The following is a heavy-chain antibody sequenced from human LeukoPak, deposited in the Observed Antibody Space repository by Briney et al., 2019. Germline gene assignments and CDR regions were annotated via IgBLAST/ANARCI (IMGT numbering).Heavy chain of an antibody. CDR2: IYTSGST. CDR1: GGSISSGSYY. CDR3: ARDRHAFDI. Sequence: SQTLSLTCTVSGGSISSGSYYWSWIRQPAWKGLEWIGRIYTSGSTNYNPSLKSRVTISVDTSKNQFSLKLSSVTAADTAVYYCARDRHAFDIWGQGTMVTVSS. V-gene: IGHV4-61*02. J-gene: IGHJ3*02.